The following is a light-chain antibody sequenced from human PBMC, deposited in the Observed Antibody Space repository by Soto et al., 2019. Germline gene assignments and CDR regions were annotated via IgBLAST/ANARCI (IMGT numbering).Light chain of an antibody. V-gene: IGLV2-8*01. CDR3: TSYAGGNNV. Sequence: QSALTQPPSASGSPGQSVTISCTGTSSDVGGYNYVSWYQQYPGKVPKLMVYEVNNRPSGVPDRFSGSKSGNTASLTVSGLQDEDEADYYCTSYAGGNNVFGTGTKLTVL. CDR1: SSDVGGYNY. J-gene: IGLJ1*01. CDR2: EVN.